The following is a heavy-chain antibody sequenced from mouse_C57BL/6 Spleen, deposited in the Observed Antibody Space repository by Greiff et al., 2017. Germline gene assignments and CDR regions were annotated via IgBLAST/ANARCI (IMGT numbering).Heavy chain of an antibody. V-gene: IGHV14-4*01. D-gene: IGHD1-1*02. CDR1: GFNIKDDY. CDR2: IDPENGDT. Sequence: EVQLKESGAELVRPGASVKLSCTASGFNIKDDYMHWVKQRPEQGLEWIGWIDPENGDTEYASKFQGKATITADTSSNTAYLQLSSLTSEDTAVYYCTPLCDGGGYCDYWGQGTTLTVSS. CDR3: TPLCDGGGYCDY. J-gene: IGHJ2*01.